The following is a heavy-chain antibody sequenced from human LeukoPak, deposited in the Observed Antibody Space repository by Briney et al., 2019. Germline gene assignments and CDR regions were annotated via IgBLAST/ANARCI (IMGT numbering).Heavy chain of an antibody. D-gene: IGHD6-19*01. CDR2: IYYSGST. V-gene: IGHV4-59*01. CDR1: GGSISSYY. J-gene: IGHJ4*02. CDR3: ARAEQWPFNFDY. Sequence: PSETLSLTCTVSGGSISSYYWSWIRQPPGKGLEWIGYIYYSGSTNYNPSLKSRVTISVDTPKNQFSLKLSSVTAADTAVYYCARAEQWPFNFDYWGQGTLVTVSS.